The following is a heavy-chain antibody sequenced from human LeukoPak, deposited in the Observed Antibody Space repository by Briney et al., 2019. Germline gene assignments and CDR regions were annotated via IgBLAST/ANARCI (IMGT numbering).Heavy chain of an antibody. J-gene: IGHJ5*02. CDR1: GYTFTGYY. D-gene: IGHD1-7*01. CDR3: ARGGTTHMDYNWFDP. CDR2: INPNSGGT. V-gene: IGHV1-2*02. Sequence: ASVKVSCKASGYTFTGYYIHWVRQAPGQGLEWMGWINPNSGGTIYAQNFQGRVTMTRDTSISTAYMELSRLRSDDTAVYYCARGGTTHMDYNWFDPWGQGTLVTVSS.